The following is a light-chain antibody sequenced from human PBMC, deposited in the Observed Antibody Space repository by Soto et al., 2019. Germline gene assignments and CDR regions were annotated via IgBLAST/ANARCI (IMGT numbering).Light chain of an antibody. CDR1: QTISSN. V-gene: IGKV3-15*01. CDR3: QQYHNWPPQYT. Sequence: EIVMTQPPATLSVSPGEGASLSCRASQTISSNLAWYQQKPGQAPRLLIHGASTRATGVPARFSGSGSGTEFTLTITSLQSEDFAVYYCQQYHNWPPQYTFGQGTQLQIK. CDR2: GAS. J-gene: IGKJ2*01.